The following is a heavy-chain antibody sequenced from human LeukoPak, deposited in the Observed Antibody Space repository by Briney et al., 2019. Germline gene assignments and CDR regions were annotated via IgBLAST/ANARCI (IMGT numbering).Heavy chain of an antibody. Sequence: SETLSLTCTVSGGSISKYYWSWIRQPPGKGLEWMGFIYYSGSTNNNPSLKSRVTISVDTSKNQFSLKVSSVTAADTSVYFCARGVGSSSPFDYWGQGTLVTVS. CDR3: ARGVGSSSPFDY. CDR2: IYYSGST. D-gene: IGHD6-13*01. J-gene: IGHJ4*02. V-gene: IGHV4-59*08. CDR1: GGSISKYY.